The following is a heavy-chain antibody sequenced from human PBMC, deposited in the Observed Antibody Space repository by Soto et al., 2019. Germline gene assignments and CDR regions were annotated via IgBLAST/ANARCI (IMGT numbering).Heavy chain of an antibody. J-gene: IGHJ6*02. V-gene: IGHV1-69*01. CDR3: ARSQGGSSSLDIYYYYYYGMDV. CDR1: GGTFSSYA. Sequence: QVQLVQSGAEVKKPGSSVKVSCTAPGGTFSSYAISWVRQAPGQGLEWMGGIIPIFGTAKYAQKFQGRVTITADESTSTGYMVLSSLRSEDTAVYYCARSQGGSSSLDIYYYYYYGMDVWGQGTTVTVSS. D-gene: IGHD2-15*01. CDR2: IIPIFGTA.